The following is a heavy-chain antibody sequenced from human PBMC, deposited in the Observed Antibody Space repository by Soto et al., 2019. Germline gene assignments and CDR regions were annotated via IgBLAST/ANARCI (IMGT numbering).Heavy chain of an antibody. CDR3: ARLHNYHYALDV. CDR1: GGSISSSNW. CDR2: IYHSGST. V-gene: IGHV4-4*02. D-gene: IGHD4-4*01. Sequence: SETLSLTCAVSGGSISSSNWWSWVRQPPGKGLEWIGEIYHSGSTNYNPSLKSRVTISRDNSKNTLYLQMGSLRAEDMAVYYCARLHNYHYALDVWGQGTTVTVSS. J-gene: IGHJ6*02.